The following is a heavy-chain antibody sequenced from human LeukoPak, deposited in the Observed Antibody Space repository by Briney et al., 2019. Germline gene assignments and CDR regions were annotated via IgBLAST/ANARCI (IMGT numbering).Heavy chain of an antibody. CDR3: ARKLPYFNPKNWFDP. CDR1: GGSFSGYY. J-gene: IGHJ5*02. D-gene: IGHD1-26*01. V-gene: IGHV4-34*01. CDR2: INHSGST. Sequence: SETLSLTCAVYGGSFSGYYWSWIRQSPGKGLECIGEINHSGSTNYNPSLKSRVTISVDTSKNQFSLKLSSVTAADTAVYYCARKLPYFNPKNWFDPWGQGTLVTVSS.